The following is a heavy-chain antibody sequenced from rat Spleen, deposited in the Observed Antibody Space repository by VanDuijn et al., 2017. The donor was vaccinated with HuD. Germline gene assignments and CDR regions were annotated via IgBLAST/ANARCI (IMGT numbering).Heavy chain of an antibody. CDR1: GFTFSNYG. D-gene: IGHD1-2*01. CDR2: ISPSGDTT. CDR3: ARDMSRTIAAKSYYYVDF. Sequence: EVQLVESGGGLVQPGRSLKLSCAASGFTFSNYGMHWIRQAPTKGLEWVASISPSGDTTYYRDSVKGRFTVSRDNAKSTLYLQMDSLRSEDTATYYCARDMSRTIAAKSYYYVDFWGPGTMVTVSS. J-gene: IGHJ1*01. V-gene: IGHV5-19*01.